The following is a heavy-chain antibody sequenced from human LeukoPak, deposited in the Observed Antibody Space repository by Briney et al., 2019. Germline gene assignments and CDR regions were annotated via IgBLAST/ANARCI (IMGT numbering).Heavy chain of an antibody. V-gene: IGHV1-18*01. D-gene: IGHD1-1*01. CDR3: AAKVNGLDY. J-gene: IGHJ4*02. CDR1: GDIFNTYG. CDR2: ITAYNGNT. Sequence: ASVKVSCKASGDIFNTYGITWVRQAPGQGLEWMGWITAYNGNTKYAQKFQGRVTLTTDTSTSTAYMELRSPRSDDTAVYYCAAKVNGLDYWGQGTPVTVSS.